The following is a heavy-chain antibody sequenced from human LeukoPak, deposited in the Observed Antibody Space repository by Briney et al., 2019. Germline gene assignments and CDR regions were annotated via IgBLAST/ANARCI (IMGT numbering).Heavy chain of an antibody. CDR3: ARATMIVVVLDAFDI. CDR1: GFTFSSYW. CDR2: IKQDGSEK. D-gene: IGHD3-22*01. V-gene: IGHV3-7*01. J-gene: IGHJ3*02. Sequence: PGGSLRLSCAASGFTFSSYWMSWVRQAPGKGLEWVANIKQDGSEKYYVDSVKGRFTISRYNAKNSLYLQMNSLRAEDTAVYYCARATMIVVVLDAFDIWGQGTMVTVSS.